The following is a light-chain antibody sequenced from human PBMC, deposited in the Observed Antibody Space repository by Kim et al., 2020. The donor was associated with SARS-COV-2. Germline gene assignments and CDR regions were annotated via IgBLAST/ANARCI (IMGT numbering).Light chain of an antibody. CDR1: TTDFTTYNY. CDR2: EIT. J-gene: IGLJ1*01. CDR3: TSHANANYV. Sequence: PGQSVTISCSGPTTDFTTYNYVSWYQQHPGKAPTLIIYEITKRPSGVPNRFSGSKSGDTASLTVSGPQAEDEADYYCTSHANANYVFGTGTKVTVL. V-gene: IGLV2-8*01.